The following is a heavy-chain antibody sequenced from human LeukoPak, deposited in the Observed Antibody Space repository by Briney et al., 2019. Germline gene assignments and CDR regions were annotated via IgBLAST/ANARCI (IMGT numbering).Heavy chain of an antibody. V-gene: IGHV3-7*01. D-gene: IGHD5-24*01. CDR3: ARELLGHGYNSGDFDY. J-gene: IGHJ4*02. Sequence: GGSLRLSCAASGFTFSSYWMNWVRQAPGKGLEWVANIKQDGSEKYYVDSVKGRFTISRDNAKNSLYLQMNSLRAEDTAVYYCARELLGHGYNSGDFDYWGQGTLVTASS. CDR2: IKQDGSEK. CDR1: GFTFSSYW.